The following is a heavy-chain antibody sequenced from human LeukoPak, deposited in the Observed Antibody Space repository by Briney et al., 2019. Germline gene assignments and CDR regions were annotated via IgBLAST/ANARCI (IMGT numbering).Heavy chain of an antibody. CDR2: IKQDGSEE. J-gene: IGHJ5*02. V-gene: IGHV3-7*05. D-gene: IGHD2-2*01. CDR3: AGGYCTSTRCHANWFDP. CDR1: GGSISGYY. Sequence: ETLSLTCTVSGGSISGYYWSWVRQAPGKGLEWVANIKQDGSEEYYVDSVKGRFTISRDNAKTSLYLQMNSLRAEDTAVYYCAGGYCTSTRCHANWFDPWGQGTLVTVSS.